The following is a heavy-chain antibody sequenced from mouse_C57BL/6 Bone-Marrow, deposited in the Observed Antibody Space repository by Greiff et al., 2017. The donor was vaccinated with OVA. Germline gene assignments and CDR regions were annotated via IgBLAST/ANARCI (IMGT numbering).Heavy chain of an antibody. J-gene: IGHJ3*01. V-gene: IGHV14-4*01. CDR2: IDPENGDT. D-gene: IGHD2-4*01. CDR1: GFNIKDDY. Sequence: EVQRVESGAELVRPGASVKLSCTASGFNIKDDYMHWVKQRPEQGLEWIGWIDPENGDTEYASKFQGKATITADTSSNTAYLQLSSLTSEDTAVYYCTTGLGGFAYWGQGTLVTVSA. CDR3: TTGLGGFAY.